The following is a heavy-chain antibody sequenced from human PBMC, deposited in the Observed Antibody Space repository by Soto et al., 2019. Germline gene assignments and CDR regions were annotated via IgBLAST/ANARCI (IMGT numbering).Heavy chain of an antibody. CDR1: GFTFSSYG. V-gene: IGHV3-33*01. Sequence: QVQLVESGGGVVQPGRSLRLSCAASGFTFSSYGMHWVRQAPGKGLEWVAVIWYDGSNKYYADSVKGRFTISRDNSKNTLYLQMNSRRAEDTAVYYCARDNYYDILTGRALDYWGQGTLVTVSP. CDR3: ARDNYYDILTGRALDY. D-gene: IGHD3-9*01. CDR2: IWYDGSNK. J-gene: IGHJ4*02.